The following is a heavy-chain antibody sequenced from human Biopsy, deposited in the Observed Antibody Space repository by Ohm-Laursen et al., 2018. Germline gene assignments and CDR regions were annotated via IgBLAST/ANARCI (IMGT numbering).Heavy chain of an antibody. CDR2: INTENGNT. CDR3: ARAKLEPVYYYYGMDV. Sequence: ASVKVSCKSSGYTFTSYGISWVRQAPGQGLEWMGWINTENGNTIYAQYLQGRVTMTADTSTSTAYMEVTSLRSDDTAVYYCARAKLEPVYYYYGMDVWGQGTTVTVSS. V-gene: IGHV1-18*01. J-gene: IGHJ6*02. CDR1: GYTFTSYG. D-gene: IGHD1-1*01.